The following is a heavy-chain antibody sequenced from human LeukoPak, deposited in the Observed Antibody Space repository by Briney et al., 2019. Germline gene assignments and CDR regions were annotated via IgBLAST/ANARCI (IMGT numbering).Heavy chain of an antibody. CDR3: ARDSGGGYSSSWYAS. CDR1: GFTFSSYG. V-gene: IGHV3-33*01. D-gene: IGHD6-13*01. Sequence: GGSLRLSCVASGFTFSSYGMHWVRPAPGKGLEWVAVIWYDGSNKYYADSVKGRFTISRDNSKNTLYLQMNSLRAEDTAVYYCARDSGGGYSSSWYASWGQGTLVTVSS. CDR2: IWYDGSNK. J-gene: IGHJ5*01.